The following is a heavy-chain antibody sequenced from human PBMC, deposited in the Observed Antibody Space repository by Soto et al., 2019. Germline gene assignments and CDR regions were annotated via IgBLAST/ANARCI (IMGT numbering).Heavy chain of an antibody. CDR3: ARDRLNNAYNTFFDY. CDR1: GFTFSNSW. D-gene: IGHD1-1*01. Sequence: EGSLRLSCAASGFTFSNSWMHWVRQAPGKGLVWLSHINADGSSIRYADSVRGRLTISRDNAKNTLFLQMSSLTAEDTAVYFCARDRLNNAYNTFFDYWGQGTLVTVSS. J-gene: IGHJ4*02. V-gene: IGHV3-74*01. CDR2: INADGSSI.